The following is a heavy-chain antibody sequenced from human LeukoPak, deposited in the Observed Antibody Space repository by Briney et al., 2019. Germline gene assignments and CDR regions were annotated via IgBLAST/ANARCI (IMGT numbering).Heavy chain of an antibody. D-gene: IGHD3-16*01. V-gene: IGHV3-23*01. CDR3: ATSWGPDTSAFRWGRGGMDV. J-gene: IGHJ6*02. Sequence: GGSLRLSCAASGFTFSSYWMSWVRQAPGRGLEWVSAISKSGGHTYYTPSAKGRFTIYRDNSKNTQYLQMNSLRAEDTAVYYCATSWGPDTSAFRWGRGGMDVWGQGTTVIVSS. CDR1: GFTFSSYW. CDR2: ISKSGGHT.